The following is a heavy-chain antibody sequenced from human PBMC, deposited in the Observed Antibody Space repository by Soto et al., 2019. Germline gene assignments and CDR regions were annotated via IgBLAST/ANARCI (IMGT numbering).Heavy chain of an antibody. CDR1: GFTFSSYG. V-gene: IGHV3-30*18. CDR2: ISYDGSNK. Sequence: PGGSLRLSCAASGFTFSSYGMHWVRQAPGKGLEWVAVISYDGSNKYYADSVKGRFTISRDNSKNTLYLQMNSLRAEDTAVYYCAKDPGWNPYYYYGMDVWGQGTTVTVSS. J-gene: IGHJ6*02. D-gene: IGHD1-1*01. CDR3: AKDPGWNPYYYYGMDV.